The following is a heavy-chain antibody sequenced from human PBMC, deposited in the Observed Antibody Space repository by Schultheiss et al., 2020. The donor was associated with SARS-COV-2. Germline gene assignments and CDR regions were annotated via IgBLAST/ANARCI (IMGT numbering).Heavy chain of an antibody. J-gene: IGHJ6*02. Sequence: SETLSLTCTVSGGSISSYYWSWIRQPAGKGLEWIGYIYYSGSTNYNPSLKSRVTISVDTSKNQFSLKLSSVTAADTAVYYCARDQVVPAAMFNVWGQGTTVTVSS. D-gene: IGHD2-2*01. CDR1: GGSISSYY. CDR3: ARDQVVPAAMFNV. CDR2: IYYSGST. V-gene: IGHV4-59*12.